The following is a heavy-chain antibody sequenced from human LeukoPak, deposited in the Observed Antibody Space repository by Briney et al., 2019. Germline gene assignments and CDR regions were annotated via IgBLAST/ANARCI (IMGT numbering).Heavy chain of an antibody. D-gene: IGHD1-26*01. CDR1: GGTFSSYA. CDR3: ARGPSRSRTFFDY. J-gene: IGHJ4*02. Sequence: GASVKVSCKASGGTFSSYAISWVRQAPGQGLEWMGGIIPIFGTANYAQKFQGRVTITTDESTSTAYMELSSLRSEDTAVYYCARGPSRSRTFFDYWGQGTLVTVSS. CDR2: IIPIFGTA. V-gene: IGHV1-69*05.